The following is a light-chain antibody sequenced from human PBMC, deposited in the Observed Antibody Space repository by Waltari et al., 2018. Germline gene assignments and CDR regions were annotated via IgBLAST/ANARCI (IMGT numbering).Light chain of an antibody. CDR3: SSVDSSFKGL. CDR2: EDN. CDR1: TLPRQF. V-gene: IGLV3-10*01. Sequence: SYELTQPPSVSVSPGQTARITCYGETLPRQFAYWYQQKSGQAPVLVIFEDNKRPSGIPERFSGSISGTTATLTISGAQVEDEADYYCSSVDSSFKGLFGAGTKVTVL. J-gene: IGLJ1*01.